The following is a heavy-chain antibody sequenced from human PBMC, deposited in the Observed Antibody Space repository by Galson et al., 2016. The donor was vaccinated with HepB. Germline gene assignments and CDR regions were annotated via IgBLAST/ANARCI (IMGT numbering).Heavy chain of an antibody. Sequence: SLRLSCAGSGFTFRSNGMHWVRQAPGKGLEWLAVISFDGRQTYYADSVKGRFTISRDNSKNTVYLQVNSLRRDDTAIYYCAKLRPETYDNIWDGYRNFDSWGQGTLVTVSS. J-gene: IGHJ4*02. CDR1: GFTFRSNG. CDR3: AKLRPETYDNIWDGYRNFDS. V-gene: IGHV3-30*18. CDR2: ISFDGRQT. D-gene: IGHD3-16*02.